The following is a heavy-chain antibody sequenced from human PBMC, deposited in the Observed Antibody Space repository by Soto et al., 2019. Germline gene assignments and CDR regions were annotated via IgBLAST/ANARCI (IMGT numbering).Heavy chain of an antibody. D-gene: IGHD4-17*01. CDR2: IYYSGRT. CDR1: GGSISSGGYY. Sequence: QVQLQESGPGLVKPSQTLSLTCTVSGGSISSGGYYWSWIRQHPGKGLEWIGYIYYSGRTYYNPSLKSRVTISVDTSKNQFSLKLSSVTAAATAVYYCAMTTTVTTFDYWGQGTLVTVSS. CDR3: AMTTTVTTFDY. J-gene: IGHJ4*02. V-gene: IGHV4-31*03.